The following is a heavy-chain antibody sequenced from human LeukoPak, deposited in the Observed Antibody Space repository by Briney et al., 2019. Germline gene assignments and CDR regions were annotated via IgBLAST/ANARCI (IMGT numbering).Heavy chain of an antibody. Sequence: GASVKVSCKASGYTFTSYGISWVRQAPGQGLEWMGWISAYNGNTNYAQKLQGRVTMTTDTSTSTAYMELRSLRSDDTAVYYCARSLDCSSTSCYRYYYYGMDVWGKGTPVTVSS. D-gene: IGHD2-2*02. CDR2: ISAYNGNT. J-gene: IGHJ6*04. CDR1: GYTFTSYG. CDR3: ARSLDCSSTSCYRYYYYGMDV. V-gene: IGHV1-18*04.